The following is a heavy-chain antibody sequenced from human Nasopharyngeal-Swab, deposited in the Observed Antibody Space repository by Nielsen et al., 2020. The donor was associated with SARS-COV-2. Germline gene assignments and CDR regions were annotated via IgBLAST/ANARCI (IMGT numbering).Heavy chain of an antibody. CDR1: GFTFDMFA. Sequence: GESLKISCVASGFTFDMFAMSWVRRAPGKGLEWVSAISGSGGKTFDADSVKGRFSISRDNSKNTLYLQMTSLRVEDTDVYYCARAGSSGTNLLFDYWGQGILVTVSS. CDR3: ARAGSSGTNLLFDY. D-gene: IGHD6-19*01. J-gene: IGHJ4*02. V-gene: IGHV3-23*01. CDR2: ISGSGGKT.